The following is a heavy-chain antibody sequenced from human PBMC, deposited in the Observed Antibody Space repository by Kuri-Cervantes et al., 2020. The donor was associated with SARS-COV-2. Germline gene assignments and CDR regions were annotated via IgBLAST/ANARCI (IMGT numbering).Heavy chain of an antibody. D-gene: IGHD6-6*01. CDR3: ARDQGLYSSSSHPEGYYYGMDV. J-gene: IGHJ6*02. CDR1: GFTFSSYG. CDR2: ISYDGSNK. V-gene: IGHV3-30*03. Sequence: GESLKISCAASGFTFSSYGMHWVRQAPGKGLEWVAVISYDGSNKYYADSVKGRFTISRDNSKNTLYLQMNSLRVEDTAVYYCARDQGLYSSSSHPEGYYYGMDVWGQGTTVTVSS.